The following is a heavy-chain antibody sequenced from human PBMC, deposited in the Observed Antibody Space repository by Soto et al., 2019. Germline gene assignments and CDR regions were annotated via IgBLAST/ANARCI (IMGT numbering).Heavy chain of an antibody. Sequence: QVQLQQWGAGLLKPSETLSLTCAVYGGSFSGYYWSWIRQPPGKGLEWIGEINHSGSTNNNPSLKTRFTISGQPSKTQFPLRLSSETAADAALYYGAGRKRVAATKFDYGGKGPLATVSS. CDR1: GGSFSGYY. CDR3: AGRKRVAATKFDY. CDR2: INHSGST. J-gene: IGHJ4*02. D-gene: IGHD2-15*01. V-gene: IGHV4-34*01.